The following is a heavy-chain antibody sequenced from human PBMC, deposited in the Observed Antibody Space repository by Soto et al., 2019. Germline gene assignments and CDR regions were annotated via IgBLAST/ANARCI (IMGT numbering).Heavy chain of an antibody. J-gene: IGHJ4*02. V-gene: IGHV4-39*01. D-gene: IGHD5-18*01. Sequence: TSETLSLTCTVSSGSISSSSYYWGWIRQPPGKGLEWIGSIYYSGSTYYNPSLKSRVTISVDTSKNQFSLKLSSVTAADTAVYYCARLTATFTAWIQLWIDYWGQGTLVTVSS. CDR3: ARLTATFTAWIQLWIDY. CDR1: SGSISSSSYY. CDR2: IYYSGST.